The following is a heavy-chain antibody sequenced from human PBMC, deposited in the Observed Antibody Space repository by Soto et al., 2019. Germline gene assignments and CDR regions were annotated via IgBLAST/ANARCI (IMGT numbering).Heavy chain of an antibody. CDR1: GLTVSGKKY. D-gene: IGHD1-1*01. CDR2: LYDVDGS. V-gene: IGHV3-53*01. J-gene: IGHJ3*01. CDR3: ASWHEREHAYDV. Sequence: LRLSCAAFGLTVSGKKYVAWVRQAPGKGLEWVSALYDVDGSFYADSVKGRFTTSSDSSKTTVYLQMNGLRPDDTAVYYCASWHEREHAYDVWGQGTTVTVSS.